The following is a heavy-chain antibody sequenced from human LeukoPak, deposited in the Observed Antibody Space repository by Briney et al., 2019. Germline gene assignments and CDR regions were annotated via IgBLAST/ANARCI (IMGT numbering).Heavy chain of an antibody. V-gene: IGHV4-61*02. CDR3: ASVYSAYDLWALDI. J-gene: IGHJ3*02. CDR2: VYTSGST. CDR1: GGSISSGTYS. D-gene: IGHD5-12*01. Sequence: SETLSLTCTVSGGSISSGTYSWTWIRQPAGKGLEWIGRVYTSGSTDYNPSLKSRVTISLDTSKKQFSLKLNSVTAADTAVYYCASVYSAYDLWALDIWGQGTMVTVSS.